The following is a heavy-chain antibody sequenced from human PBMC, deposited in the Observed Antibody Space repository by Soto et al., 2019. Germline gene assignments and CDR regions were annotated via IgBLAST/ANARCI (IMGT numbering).Heavy chain of an antibody. CDR3: AHSRKSYYDILTGYNY. D-gene: IGHD3-9*01. CDR1: GFSLSTSGVG. Sequence: QITLKESGPTLVKPTQTLTLTCTFSGFSLSTSGVGVAWIRQPPGKALEGLALIYWDDDKRYSPSLKSRLTITKDTSKNQVVLTMTNMDPGDTATYYGAHSRKSYYDILTGYNYWGQGTLVTVSS. V-gene: IGHV2-5*02. J-gene: IGHJ4*02. CDR2: IYWDDDK.